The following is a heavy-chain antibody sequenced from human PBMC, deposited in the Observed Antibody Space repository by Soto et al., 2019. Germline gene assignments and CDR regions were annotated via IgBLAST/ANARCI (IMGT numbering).Heavy chain of an antibody. Sequence: ASVKVSCKASGYTFTSYYMHWVRQAPGQGLEWMGIINPSGGSTSYAQKFQGRVTMTRDTSTSTVYMELSSLRSEDTAVYYCARFPTIFGVVTANDYWGQGTLVTVSS. V-gene: IGHV1-46*03. J-gene: IGHJ4*02. D-gene: IGHD3-3*01. CDR2: INPSGGST. CDR3: ARFPTIFGVVTANDY. CDR1: GYTFTSYY.